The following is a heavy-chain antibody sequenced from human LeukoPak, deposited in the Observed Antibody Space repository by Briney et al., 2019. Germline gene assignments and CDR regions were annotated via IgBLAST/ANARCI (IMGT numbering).Heavy chain of an antibody. CDR3: AREGVAVAGTFRVGMGFDY. Sequence: SETLSLTCTVSGGSISRSNYFWGWIRQPPGKGLEWIGSIYYSGSTYYNPSLRSRVTISVDTSKNQYSLKLTSVTAADTAVYYCAREGVAVAGTFRVGMGFDYWGQGTLVTVSS. CDR1: GGSISRSNYF. D-gene: IGHD6-19*01. V-gene: IGHV4-39*07. J-gene: IGHJ4*02. CDR2: IYYSGST.